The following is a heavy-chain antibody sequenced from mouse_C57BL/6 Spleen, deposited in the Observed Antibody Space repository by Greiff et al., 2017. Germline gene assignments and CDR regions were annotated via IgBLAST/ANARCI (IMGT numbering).Heavy chain of an antibody. CDR3: VRHDYDALCAY. Sequence: EVQLVESGGGLVQPKGSLKLSCAASGFSFNTYAMNWVRQAPGKGLEWVARIRSKSNNYATFYADSVKDRFTISRDDSESILYLQMNNLKAEDTAMYYWVRHDYDALCAYWGQGTLVTVSA. CDR2: IRSKSNNYAT. CDR1: GFSFNTYA. D-gene: IGHD2-4*01. V-gene: IGHV10-1*01. J-gene: IGHJ3*01.